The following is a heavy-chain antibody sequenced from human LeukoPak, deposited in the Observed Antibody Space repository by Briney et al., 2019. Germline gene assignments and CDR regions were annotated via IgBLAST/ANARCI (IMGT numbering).Heavy chain of an antibody. CDR3: AREVPAAGHFGY. J-gene: IGHJ4*02. V-gene: IGHV4-59*01. D-gene: IGHD6-13*01. CDR2: IYYSGGT. CDR1: GGSISGYY. Sequence: PSETLSLTCTVSGGSISGYYWNWIRQPPDKGLEWIGYIYYSGGTYYNPSLKSRVTISVDTSKNQFSLKLTSVTAADTAVYYCAREVPAAGHFGYWGQGALVTVSS.